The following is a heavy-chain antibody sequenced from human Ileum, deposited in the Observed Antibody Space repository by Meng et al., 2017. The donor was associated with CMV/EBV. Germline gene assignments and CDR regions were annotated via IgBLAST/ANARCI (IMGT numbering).Heavy chain of an antibody. V-gene: IGHV4-59*01. Sequence: ESLKISCTVPGGSISSYYWSWIRQPPGKGLEWIGYIYYSGSTNYNPSLKSRVTISVDTSKNQFSLKLSSVTAADTAVYYCARDGVVGAPSWFDPWGQGTLVTVSS. J-gene: IGHJ5*02. D-gene: IGHD1-26*01. CDR1: GGSISSYY. CDR2: IYYSGST. CDR3: ARDGVVGAPSWFDP.